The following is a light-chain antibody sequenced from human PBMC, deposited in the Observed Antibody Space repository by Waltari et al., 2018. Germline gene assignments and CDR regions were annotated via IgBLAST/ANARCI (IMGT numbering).Light chain of an antibody. J-gene: IGKJ2*03. CDR3: QHYNNRPPYS. CDR1: QGISNN. CDR2: GSS. V-gene: IGKV3-15*01. Sequence: EIELTQSPATLSASPGERVTLSCRASQGISNNLVWYQHKPGQSPRLLIYGSSARATGVPERFSGSGYRTEFTLTISSVQSEDFAVYYCQHYNNRPPYSFGQVTKLDIK.